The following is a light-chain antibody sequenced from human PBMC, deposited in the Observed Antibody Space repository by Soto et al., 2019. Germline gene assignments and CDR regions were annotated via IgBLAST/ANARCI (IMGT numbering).Light chain of an antibody. CDR1: QSVDGY. J-gene: IGKJ5*01. CDR2: GAS. Sequence: EVVMTQSPATLSVSLGESATLSCRASQSVDGYLAWNQQKPGQAPRLLIYGASTRATGVTARFRGGGSGTEFTLTISSLQSEDSAVYYCQQYHKWPPITFGQGTRLEIK. V-gene: IGKV3-15*01. CDR3: QQYHKWPPIT.